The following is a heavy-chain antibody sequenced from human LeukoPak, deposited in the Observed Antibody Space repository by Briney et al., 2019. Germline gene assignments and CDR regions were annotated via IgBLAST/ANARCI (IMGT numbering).Heavy chain of an antibody. Sequence: GGSLRLSCAASGFTFSSYWMSWVRQAPGKGLEWVANIKKDGSDKFYVGSVEGRFTISRDNAKNSLYLQMNSLRAEDTAVYYCARVQFGVVPAATFDYWGQGTLVTVSS. J-gene: IGHJ4*02. CDR3: ARVQFGVVPAATFDY. CDR1: GFTFSSYW. CDR2: IKKDGSDK. D-gene: IGHD2-2*01. V-gene: IGHV3-7*01.